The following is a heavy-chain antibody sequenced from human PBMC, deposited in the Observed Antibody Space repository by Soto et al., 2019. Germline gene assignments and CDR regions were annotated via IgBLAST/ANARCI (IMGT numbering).Heavy chain of an antibody. CDR2: VSHSGST. CDR1: GGFIPTTYY. CDR3: ARLRAYYFDY. V-gene: IGHV4-59*01. Sequence: SETLSLTCTVSGGFIPTTYYWSWVRQPPGRGLEWIGYVSHSGSTNYNPSLKSRVTISADTTKNQFSLKMTSVTAADTAVYYCARLRAYYFDYWGQGTLVTVSS. J-gene: IGHJ4*02. D-gene: IGHD2-21*01.